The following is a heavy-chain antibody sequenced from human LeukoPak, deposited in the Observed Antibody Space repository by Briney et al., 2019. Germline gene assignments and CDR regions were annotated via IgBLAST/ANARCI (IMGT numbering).Heavy chain of an antibody. D-gene: IGHD1-26*01. CDR2: IYYGGSP. V-gene: IGHV4-39*01. J-gene: IGHJ5*02. CDR1: GGSISSSSSY. CDR3: AGRPIVGTRGCRFDP. Sequence: SETLSLTCDVSGGSISSSSSYWGWAWIRQRPGKGLEWIGSIYYGGSPYYNSSLKSRVTISVDTSKNRISLKLASMSAADTAVYYCAGRPIVGTRGCRFDPWGQGTLVTVSS.